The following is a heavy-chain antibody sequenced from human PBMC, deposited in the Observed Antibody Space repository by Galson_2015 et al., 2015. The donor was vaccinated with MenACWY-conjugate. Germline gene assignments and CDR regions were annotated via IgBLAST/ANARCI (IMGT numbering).Heavy chain of an antibody. CDR1: GFSFSKYS. CDR2: ISSDEVTT. Sequence: SLRLSCAGSGFSFSKYSMNWVRHAPGKGLEWISYISSDEVTTYYGDSVKARFTISRDNVKNSVFLQMNGLRDEDTAVYYCARAAAAEQQLAAVDQWGQGTLVTISS. CDR3: ARAAAAEQQLAAVDQ. V-gene: IGHV3-48*02. J-gene: IGHJ4*02. D-gene: IGHD1-1*01.